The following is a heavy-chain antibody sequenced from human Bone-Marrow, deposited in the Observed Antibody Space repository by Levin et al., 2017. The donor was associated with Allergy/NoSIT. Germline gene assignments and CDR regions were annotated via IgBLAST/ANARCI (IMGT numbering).Heavy chain of an antibody. Sequence: ASVKVSCKVSGYTLTELSMHWVRQAPGKGLEWMGGFDPEDGETIYAQKFQGRVTMTEDTSTDTAYMELSSLRSEDTAVYYCAYRMRYFDWSPLDYWGQGTLVTVSS. V-gene: IGHV1-24*01. CDR2: FDPEDGET. J-gene: IGHJ4*02. CDR3: AYRMRYFDWSPLDY. D-gene: IGHD3-9*01. CDR1: GYTLTELS.